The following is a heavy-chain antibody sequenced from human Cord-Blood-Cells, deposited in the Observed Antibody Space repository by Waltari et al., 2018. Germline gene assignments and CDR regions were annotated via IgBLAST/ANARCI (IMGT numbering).Heavy chain of an antibody. D-gene: IGHD7-27*01. CDR1: GGPFSSYA. CDR3: ARGPANWGSRKPYYFDY. CDR2: IIPIFVTA. Sequence: QVQLVQSGAEVKKPGSSVKVSCKAAGGPFSSYAISWVRQAPGQGLECMGGIIPIFVTANYAQKFQGRVTITADESTSTAYMELSSLRSEDTAVYYCARGPANWGSRKPYYFDYWGQGTLVTVSS. V-gene: IGHV1-69*01. J-gene: IGHJ4*02.